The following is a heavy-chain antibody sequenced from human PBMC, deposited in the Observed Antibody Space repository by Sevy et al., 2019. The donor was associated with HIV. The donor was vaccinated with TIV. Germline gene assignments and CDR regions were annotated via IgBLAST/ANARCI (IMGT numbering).Heavy chain of an antibody. CDR2: ISSDGSNK. CDR3: VKDVILPPYHMDV. J-gene: IGHJ6*03. Sequence: GGSLRLSCVASGFTFSSYGMHWVRQAPGKGLECVAVISSDGSNKYYGDSVKDRFTISRDNSKNTLYLQMNSLRAEDTAVYYCVKDVILPPYHMDVWGEGTTVTVSS. CDR1: GFTFSSYG. V-gene: IGHV3-30*18. D-gene: IGHD3-10*01.